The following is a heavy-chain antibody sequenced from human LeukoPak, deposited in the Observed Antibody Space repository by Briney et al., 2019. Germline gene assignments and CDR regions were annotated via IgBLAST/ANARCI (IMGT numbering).Heavy chain of an antibody. CDR1: GFIFSSYS. Sequence: GGSLRLSCAASGFIFSSYSMNWVRQAPGKGLEWVSSISTSGSYIYYADSVKGRFTISRDNATNSLSLQMNSLRAEDTAVYYCARDHLAPYFASYSSSSGTFDYWGQGTLVTVSS. D-gene: IGHD6-6*01. CDR3: ARDHLAPYFASYSSSSGTFDY. V-gene: IGHV3-21*01. CDR2: ISTSGSYI. J-gene: IGHJ4*02.